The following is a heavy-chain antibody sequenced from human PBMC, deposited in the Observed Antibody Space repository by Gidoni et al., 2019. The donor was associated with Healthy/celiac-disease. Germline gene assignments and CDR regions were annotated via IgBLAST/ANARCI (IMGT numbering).Heavy chain of an antibody. J-gene: IGHJ3*02. D-gene: IGHD6-6*01. Sequence: QVQLQQWGAGLLKPSETLSLTCAVYGGSFSGYYWSWIRQPPGKGLEWIGEINHSGSTNYNPSLKSRVTISVDTSKNQFSLKLSSVTAADTAVYYCARIRKIAARLLPDIWGQGTMVTVSS. CDR3: ARIRKIAARLLPDI. CDR2: INHSGST. V-gene: IGHV4-34*01. CDR1: GGSFSGYY.